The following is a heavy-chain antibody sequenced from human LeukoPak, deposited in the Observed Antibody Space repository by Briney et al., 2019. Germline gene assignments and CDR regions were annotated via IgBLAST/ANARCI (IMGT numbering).Heavy chain of an antibody. CDR2: IIPILGIA. J-gene: IGHJ4*02. Sequence: GASVKVSCKASGGTFSSYAISWVRQAPGQGLEWMGRIIPILGIANYAQKFQGRVTITADKSTSTAYMELSSLRSEDTAVYYCARALSSWYPFVDYWGQGTLVTVSS. CDR1: GGTFSSYA. D-gene: IGHD6-13*01. V-gene: IGHV1-69*04. CDR3: ARALSSWYPFVDY.